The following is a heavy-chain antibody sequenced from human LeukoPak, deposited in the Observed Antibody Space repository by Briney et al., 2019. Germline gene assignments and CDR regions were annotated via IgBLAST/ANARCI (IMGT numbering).Heavy chain of an antibody. Sequence: SETLSLTCTVSGGSISSYYWSWIRQPPGEGLEWIGYIYYSGSTNYNPSLKSRVTISVDTSKNQFSLKLSSVTAADTAVYYCAREATDYGGYPYYFDYWGQGTLVTVSS. CDR1: GGSISSYY. V-gene: IGHV4-59*01. CDR2: IYYSGST. D-gene: IGHD4-17*01. CDR3: AREATDYGGYPYYFDY. J-gene: IGHJ4*02.